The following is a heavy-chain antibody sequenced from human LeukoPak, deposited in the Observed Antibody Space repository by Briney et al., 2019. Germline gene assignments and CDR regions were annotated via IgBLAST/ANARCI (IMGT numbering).Heavy chain of an antibody. CDR2: ISAYNGNT. V-gene: IGHV1-18*01. J-gene: IGHJ5*02. CDR3: ARRHYYGSGSQSGNWFDP. CDR1: GYTFTSYG. Sequence: ASVKVSCKASGYTFTSYGISWVRQAPGQGLEWMGWISAYNGNTNYAQKLQGRVTMTTDTSTSTAYMELRSLRSDDTAVYYCARRHYYGSGSQSGNWFDPWGQGTLVTVSS. D-gene: IGHD3-10*01.